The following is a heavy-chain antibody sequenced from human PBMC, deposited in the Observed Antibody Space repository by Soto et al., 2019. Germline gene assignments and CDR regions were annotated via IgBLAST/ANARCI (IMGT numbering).Heavy chain of an antibody. Sequence: EVHLLESGGGLVQPGGSLRLSCAASGFSFSSYAMSWVRQAPGKGLEWVSSISGSGGSIYYADSVKGRFTISRDNSKNTVYLQMNSLRAEDTAVYYCADIFNWRFFDYWGQGTLVTVSS. CDR3: ADIFNWRFFDY. D-gene: IGHD3-3*01. J-gene: IGHJ4*02. CDR2: ISGSGGSI. CDR1: GFSFSSYA. V-gene: IGHV3-23*01.